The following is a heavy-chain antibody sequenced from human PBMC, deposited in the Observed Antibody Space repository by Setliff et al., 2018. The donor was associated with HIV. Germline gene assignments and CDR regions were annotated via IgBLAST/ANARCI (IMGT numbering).Heavy chain of an antibody. V-gene: IGHV4-59*11. J-gene: IGHJ5*02. CDR2: IYYSGST. CDR3: ARTSGSDRLNWFDP. CDR1: GGSISSHY. Sequence: SCIVSGGSISSHYWSWIRQPPGKGLEWIGYIYYSGSTTYNPSLKGRVTISVDTSKNQFSLRLRSVTAADTAVYYCARTSGSDRLNWFDPWGQGTLVTVS. D-gene: IGHD3-10*01.